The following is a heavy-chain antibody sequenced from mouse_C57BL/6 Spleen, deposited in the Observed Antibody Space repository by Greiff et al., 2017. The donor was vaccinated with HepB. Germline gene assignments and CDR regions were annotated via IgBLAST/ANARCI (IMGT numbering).Heavy chain of an antibody. Sequence: EVHLVESEGGLVQPGSSMKLSCTASGFTFSDYYMAWVRQVPEKGLEWVANINYDGSSTYYLDSLKSRFIISRDNAKNILYLQMSSLKSEDTATYYCARADYYYGSSWDYWGQGTTLTVSS. V-gene: IGHV5-16*01. D-gene: IGHD1-1*01. CDR3: ARADYYYGSSWDY. CDR1: GFTFSDYY. J-gene: IGHJ2*01. CDR2: INYDGSST.